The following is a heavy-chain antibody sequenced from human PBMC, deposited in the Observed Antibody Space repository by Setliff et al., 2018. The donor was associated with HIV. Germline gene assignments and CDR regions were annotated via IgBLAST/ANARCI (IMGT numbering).Heavy chain of an antibody. CDR1: GGSISSGSYY. V-gene: IGHV4-61*09. J-gene: IGHJ3*02. CDR3: ARGRLGGYTNGSPPAFFDI. CDR2: IYTSGST. Sequence: SETLSLTCTVSGGSISSGSYYWSWIRQPAGKGLEWIGHIYTSGSTNYNPSLKSRLTISVDTSENQFSLKLSSVTAADTAVYYCARGRLGGYTNGSPPAFFDIWGQGTMVTVSS. D-gene: IGHD5-18*01.